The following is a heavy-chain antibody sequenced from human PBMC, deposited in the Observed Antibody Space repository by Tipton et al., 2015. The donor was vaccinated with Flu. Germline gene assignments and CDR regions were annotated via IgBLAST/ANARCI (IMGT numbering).Heavy chain of an antibody. Sequence: QLVQSGAEVKKPGSSVKVSCKASGGTFSSYAISWVRQAPGQGLEWMGGIIPIFGTANYAQKFQGRVTITADESTSTAYMELSSLRSEDTAVYYCAGTYYDSSVWGNWFDPWGQGTLVTVSS. CDR1: GGTFSSYA. CDR3: AGTYYDSSVWGNWFDP. D-gene: IGHD3-22*01. V-gene: IGHV1-69*01. J-gene: IGHJ5*02. CDR2: IIPIFGTA.